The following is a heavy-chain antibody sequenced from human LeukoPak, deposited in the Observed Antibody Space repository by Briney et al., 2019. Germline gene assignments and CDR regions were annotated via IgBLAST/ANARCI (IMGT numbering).Heavy chain of an antibody. CDR3: ARGPVKGYYYYYGMDV. CDR1: GFTFSSYA. D-gene: IGHD4-17*01. CDR2: ISSNGGST. J-gene: IGHJ6*02. Sequence: GGSLRLSCSASGFTFSSYAMHWVRQAPGKGLEYVSAISSNGGSTYYADSVKGRFTISRDNSKNTLYLQMNSLRAEDTAVYYCARGPVKGYYYYYGMDVWGQGTTVTVSS. V-gene: IGHV3-64*04.